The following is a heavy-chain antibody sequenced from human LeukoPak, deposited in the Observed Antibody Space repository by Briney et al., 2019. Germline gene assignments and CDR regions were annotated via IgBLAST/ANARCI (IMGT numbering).Heavy chain of an antibody. CDR3: ARGPIVGAGSWFDP. Sequence: PSETLSLTCTVSGGSISSSSYYWGWIRQPPGKGLEWIGSIYYSGSTYYNPSLKSRVTISVDTSKNQFSLKLSSVTAADTAVYYCARGPIVGAGSWFDPWGQGTLVTVSS. CDR2: IYYSGST. D-gene: IGHD1-26*01. J-gene: IGHJ5*02. CDR1: GGSISSSSYY. V-gene: IGHV4-39*07.